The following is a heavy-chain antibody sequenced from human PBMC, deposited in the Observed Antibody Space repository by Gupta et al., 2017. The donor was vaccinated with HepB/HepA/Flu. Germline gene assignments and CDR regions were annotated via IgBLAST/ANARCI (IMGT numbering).Heavy chain of an antibody. CDR3: AKDMKTYYYGSGSYFDY. D-gene: IGHD3-10*01. V-gene: IGHV3-9*03. CDR2: ISWNSGSI. Sequence: EVQLVESGGGLVQPGRSLRLSCAASGFTFDDYAMHWVRQAPGKGLEWVSGISWNSGSIGYADSVKGRFTISRDNAKNSLYLQMNSLRAEDMALYYCAKDMKTYYYGSGSYFDYWGQGTLVTVSS. J-gene: IGHJ4*02. CDR1: GFTFDDYA.